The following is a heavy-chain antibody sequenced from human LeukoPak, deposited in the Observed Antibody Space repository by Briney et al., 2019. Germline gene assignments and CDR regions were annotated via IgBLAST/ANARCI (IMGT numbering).Heavy chain of an antibody. D-gene: IGHD3-16*01. CDR2: INNSGST. CDR3: ARVPWGGYFDY. Sequence: SETLSLTCAVYGGSFSGYYWSWIRQPPGKGLEWIGEINNSGSTNYNPSLKSRVTISVDTSKNQFSLKLSSVTAADTAVYYCARVPWGGYFDYWGQGTLVTVSS. V-gene: IGHV4-34*01. J-gene: IGHJ4*02. CDR1: GGSFSGYY.